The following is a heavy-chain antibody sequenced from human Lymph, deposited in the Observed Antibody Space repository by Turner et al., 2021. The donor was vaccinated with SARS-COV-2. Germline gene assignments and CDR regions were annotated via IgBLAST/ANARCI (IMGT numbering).Heavy chain of an antibody. V-gene: IGHV3-30*04. CDR3: ARYASGGYFYYGMDV. J-gene: IGHJ6*02. Sequence: QVVLVVSGGGVVEHGRSLRLSCAASGFTFSTYAIYWVRQAPGKGLEGVAVISYDGSNKYYADSVMGRLSNSRDNSKNTLYLKMNSLRAEDTAVYYCARYASGGYFYYGMDVWGQGTTVTVSS. D-gene: IGHD3-10*01. CDR1: GFTFSTYA. CDR2: ISYDGSNK.